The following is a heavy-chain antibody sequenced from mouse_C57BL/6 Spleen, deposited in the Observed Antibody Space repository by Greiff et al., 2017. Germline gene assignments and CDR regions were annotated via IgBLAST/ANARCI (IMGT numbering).Heavy chain of an antibody. D-gene: IGHD2-4*01. CDR3: ARRGDYGEWGAMDD. J-gene: IGHJ4*01. Sequence: QVQLKQPGAELVKPGASVKISCKASGYAFSSYWMNWVKQRPGQGLEWIGQIYPGDGDTHYNGKFKGKATLTADKSSSTAYMQLSSLTSEDSAVYFGARRGDYGEWGAMDDWGKGTTVTVSS. V-gene: IGHV1-80*01. CDR2: IYPGDGDT. CDR1: GYAFSSYW.